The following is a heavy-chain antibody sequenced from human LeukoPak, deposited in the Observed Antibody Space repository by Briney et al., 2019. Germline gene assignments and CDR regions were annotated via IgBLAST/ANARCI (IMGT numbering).Heavy chain of an antibody. CDR2: ISAYNGNT. Sequence: ASVKVSCKASGYTFTSYGISWVRQAPGQGLEWMGWISAYNGNTNYAQKLQGRVTMTTDTSTSTAYMELRSLRSDDTAVYYCARSRWGYSYGYGRFDPWGQGTLVTVSS. J-gene: IGHJ5*02. D-gene: IGHD5-18*01. V-gene: IGHV1-18*01. CDR1: GYTFTSYG. CDR3: ARSRWGYSYGYGRFDP.